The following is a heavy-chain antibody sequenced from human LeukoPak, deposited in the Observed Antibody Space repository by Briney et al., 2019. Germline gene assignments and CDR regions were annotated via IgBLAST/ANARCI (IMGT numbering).Heavy chain of an antibody. CDR1: GITFSSYA. V-gene: IGHV3-23*01. J-gene: IGHJ6*02. CDR3: AKSVAIYFYYGLDV. D-gene: IGHD3-3*01. CDR2: ISGSGDIT. Sequence: GGSLRLSCAASGITFSSYAMSWVRQAPEKGLEWVSTISGSGDITYYADSVKGRFTISRDNSKNTLFLQMNSLRAEDTAPYYCAKSVAIYFYYGLDVWGQGTTVAVSS.